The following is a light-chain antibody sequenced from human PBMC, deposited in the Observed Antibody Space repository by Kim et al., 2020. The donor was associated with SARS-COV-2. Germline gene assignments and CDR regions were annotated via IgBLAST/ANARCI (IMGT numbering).Light chain of an antibody. J-gene: IGKJ2*01. CDR3: MQVLQTPYT. V-gene: IGKV2-28*01. CDR2: LGS. CDR1: QSLLHSNGYNY. Sequence: DIVMTQSPLSLPVTPGEPASISCRSSQSLLHSNGYNYLDWYLQRPGQSPHLLIYLGSNRASGVPDRFSGSGSGTDFTLKISRVEAEDVGVYYCMQVLQTPYTFGQGTKLEIK.